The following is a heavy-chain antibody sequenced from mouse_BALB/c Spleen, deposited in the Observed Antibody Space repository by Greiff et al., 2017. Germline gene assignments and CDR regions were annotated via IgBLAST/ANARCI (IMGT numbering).Heavy chain of an antibody. Sequence: VQLQQSGPELVKPGASVKMSCKASGYTFTSYVMHWVKQKPGQGLEWIGYINPYNDGTKYNEKFKGKATLTSDKSSSTAYMELSSLTSEDAAVYYCARQYDGFLFAYWGQGTLVTVSA. CDR2: INPYNDGT. J-gene: IGHJ3*01. D-gene: IGHD2-14*01. CDR1: GYTFTSYV. V-gene: IGHV1-14*01. CDR3: ARQYDGFLFAY.